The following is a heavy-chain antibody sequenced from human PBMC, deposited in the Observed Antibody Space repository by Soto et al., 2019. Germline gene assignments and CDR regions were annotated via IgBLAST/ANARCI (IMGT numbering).Heavy chain of an antibody. CDR1: GGSISSGGYY. J-gene: IGHJ4*02. Sequence: QVQLQESGPGLVKPSQTLSLTCTVSGGSISSGGYYWSWIRQHPGKGLEWICYMYNSVSTYYNPSLKTRVTISVDKSKNQFALTLSSVTAADPAVYYCSRDPQYWGQGTLVTVSS. CDR3: SRDPQY. V-gene: IGHV4-31*03. CDR2: MYNSVST.